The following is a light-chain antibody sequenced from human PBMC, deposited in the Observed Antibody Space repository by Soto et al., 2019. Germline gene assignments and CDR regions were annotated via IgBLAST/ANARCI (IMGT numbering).Light chain of an antibody. CDR2: GAS. V-gene: IGKV3-15*01. CDR1: QSISSS. J-gene: IGKJ3*01. CDR3: QQYTNWPFT. Sequence: EVVMTQSPATLSVSPGERATFSCRASQSISSSLAWYQQKIGQAPRLLIYGASTRAIGIPGRFSGSGSGTEFTLTISSLQSEDFADYYCQQYTNWPFTFGPGTKVDIE.